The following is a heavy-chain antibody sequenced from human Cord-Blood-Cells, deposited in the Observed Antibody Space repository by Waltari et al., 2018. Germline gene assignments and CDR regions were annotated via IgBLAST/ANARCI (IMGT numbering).Heavy chain of an antibody. D-gene: IGHD6-19*01. V-gene: IGHV4-34*01. Sequence: QVQLQQWGAGLLKPSETLSLTCAVYGGSFSGHYWSCIRQPPGKGLEWIGEINHSGSTNYNPSLKSRVTISVDTSKNQFSLKLSSVTAADTAVYYCARPGYSSGWYDAFDIWGQGTMVTVSS. J-gene: IGHJ3*02. CDR1: GGSFSGHY. CDR3: ARPGYSSGWYDAFDI. CDR2: INHSGST.